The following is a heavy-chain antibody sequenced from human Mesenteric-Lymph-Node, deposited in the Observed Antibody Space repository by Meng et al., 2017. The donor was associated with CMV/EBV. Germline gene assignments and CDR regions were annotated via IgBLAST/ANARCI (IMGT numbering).Heavy chain of an antibody. CDR1: GFTFSSYW. CDR3: TRDSKYAFHI. D-gene: IGHD2/OR15-2a*01. Sequence: GGSLRLSCAASGFTFSSYWMHWVRQAPGKGLVWVSRSNTDGSTTSYADSVKGRFTISRDNAKNTLFLQMDSLRAEDTAVYYCTRDSKYAFHIWGQGTVVTVSS. CDR2: SNTDGSTT. J-gene: IGHJ3*02. V-gene: IGHV3-74*01.